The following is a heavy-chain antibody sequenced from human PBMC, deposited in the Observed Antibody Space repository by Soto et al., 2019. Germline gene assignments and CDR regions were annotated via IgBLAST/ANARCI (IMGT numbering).Heavy chain of an antibody. J-gene: IGHJ4*02. CDR2: INPNSGGT. V-gene: IGHV1-2*04. CDR1: GYTFTGYY. CDR3: ARGGAAVAGTARQVCDY. Sequence: QVQLVQSGAEVKKPGASVKVSCKASGYTFTGYYMHWVRQAPGQGLEWMGWINPNSGGTNYAQKFQGWVTMTRDTSISTAYMELSRLRSDDTAVYYCARGGAAVAGTARQVCDYWDQGTLVTVSS. D-gene: IGHD6-19*01.